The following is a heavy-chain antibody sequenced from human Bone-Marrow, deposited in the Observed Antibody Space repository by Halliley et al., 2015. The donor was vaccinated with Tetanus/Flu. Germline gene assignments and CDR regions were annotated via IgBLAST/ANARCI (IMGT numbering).Heavy chain of an antibody. D-gene: IGHD2-21*02. J-gene: IGHJ4*02. CDR3: AREGPGDHWASLDN. CDR2: FSDDGTRK. Sequence: WLAVFSDDGTRKHYADAVEGRFAISRDNSKNALYLEMTSLGTEDPALYYCAREGPGDHWASLDNWGQGTLVPVSS. V-gene: IGHV3-30*09.